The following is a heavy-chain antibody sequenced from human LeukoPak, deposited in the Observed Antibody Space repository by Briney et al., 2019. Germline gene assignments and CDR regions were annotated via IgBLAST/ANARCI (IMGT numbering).Heavy chain of an antibody. CDR2: ISGYNGNT. CDR3: ARDLPPNYDISGYCDY. CDR1: GYTFTSYG. Sequence: GASVKVSCKASGYTFTSYGISWVRQAPGQGLEWMGWISGYNGNTNYAQKLQGRVTMTTDTSPSTAYMELRSLRSDDTAVYYCARDLPPNYDISGYCDYWGQGTLVTVSS. J-gene: IGHJ4*02. V-gene: IGHV1-18*01. D-gene: IGHD3-22*01.